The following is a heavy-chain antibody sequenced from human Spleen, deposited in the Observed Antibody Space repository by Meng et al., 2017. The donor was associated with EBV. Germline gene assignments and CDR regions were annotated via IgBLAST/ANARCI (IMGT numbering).Heavy chain of an antibody. V-gene: IGHV3-21*01. CDR1: GFTFSSYS. J-gene: IGHJ5*02. CDR2: ISSSSSYI. D-gene: IGHD1-26*01. CDR3: AREVASRSGWFDP. Sequence: EVQLVASGGGLVKPGGFLRLSCAASGFTFSSYSMNWVRQAPGKGLEWVSSISSSSSYIYYADSVKGRFTISRDNAKNSLYLQMNSLRAEDTAVYYCAREVASRSGWFDPWGQGTLFTVSS.